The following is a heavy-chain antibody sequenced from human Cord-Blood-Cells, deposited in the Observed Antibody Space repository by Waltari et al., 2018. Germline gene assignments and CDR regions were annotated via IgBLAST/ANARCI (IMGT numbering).Heavy chain of an antibody. CDR3: ARDLNMNAFDI. CDR1: GYTFTGYY. V-gene: IGHV1-2*02. D-gene: IGHD3-16*01. Sequence: QVQLVQSGAEVKKPGASVKVSCKASGYTFTGYYMHWVRQAPGQGLEWMGWINPNSGGTNYEQKFQGRVTMTRDTSISTAYMELSRLRSDDTAVYYCARDLNMNAFDIWGQGTMVTVSS. CDR2: INPNSGGT. J-gene: IGHJ3*02.